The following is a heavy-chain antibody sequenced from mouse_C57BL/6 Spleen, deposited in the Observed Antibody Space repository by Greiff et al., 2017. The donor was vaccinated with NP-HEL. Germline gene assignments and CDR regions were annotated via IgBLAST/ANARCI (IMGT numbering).Heavy chain of an antibody. CDR2: IDPSDSYT. D-gene: IGHD1-1*01. Sequence: VQLQQPGAELVRPGTSVKLSCKASGYTFTSYWMHWVKQRPGQGLEWIGVIDPSDSYTNYNQKFKGKATLTVDTSYSTAYMQLSSLTCEDSAVYYGARPRLDYGSSYGYFDVWSTGTTVTVSS. J-gene: IGHJ1*03. CDR1: GYTFTSYW. V-gene: IGHV1-59*01. CDR3: ARPRLDYGSSYGYFDV.